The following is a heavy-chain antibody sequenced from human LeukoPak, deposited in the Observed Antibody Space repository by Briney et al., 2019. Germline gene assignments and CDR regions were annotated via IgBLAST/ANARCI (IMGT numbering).Heavy chain of an antibody. Sequence: GGSLRLSCATSGFTFSTYAMTWVRQAPGKGLEWVSAIDIYSTKTNYADSVKGRFTISRDNSKDTLFLQMNSLRGEDTAIYYCARDWKADFWGHGTLVTVSS. CDR1: GFTFSTYA. CDR3: ARDWKADF. CDR2: IDIYSTKT. D-gene: IGHD1-1*01. V-gene: IGHV3-23*05. J-gene: IGHJ4*01.